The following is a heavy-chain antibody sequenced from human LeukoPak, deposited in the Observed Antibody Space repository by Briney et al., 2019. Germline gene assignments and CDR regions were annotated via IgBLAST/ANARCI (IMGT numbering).Heavy chain of an antibody. CDR1: GGSFSGYY. CDR3: ARGYYYYYMDV. J-gene: IGHJ6*03. V-gene: IGHV4-34*01. CDR2: INHSGST. Sequence: SETLSLTCAVYGGSFSGYYWSWIRQPPGKGMEWIGEINHSGSTNYNPSLKSRVTISVDTSKNQFSLKLSSVTAADTAVYYCARGYYYYYMDVWGKGTTVTVSS.